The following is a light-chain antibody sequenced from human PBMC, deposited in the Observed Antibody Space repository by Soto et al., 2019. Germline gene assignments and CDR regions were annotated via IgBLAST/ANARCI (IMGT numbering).Light chain of an antibody. J-gene: IGKJ4*01. CDR1: QSVSSSY. CDR3: QQYGSSPRT. V-gene: IGKV3-20*01. Sequence: EIVLTQCPGTLSLSPGERATLSCRASQSVSSSYLAWYQQKPGQAPRLLIYGASSRATGIPDRFSGSGSGTDFTLTISRLEPEDFAVYYCQQYGSSPRTFGGGTKVAIK. CDR2: GAS.